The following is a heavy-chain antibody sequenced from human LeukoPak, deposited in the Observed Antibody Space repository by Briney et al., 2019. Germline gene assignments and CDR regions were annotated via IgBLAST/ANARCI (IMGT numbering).Heavy chain of an antibody. Sequence: PSETLSLTCAVSGGSISSGGYSWSWIRQPPGKGLEWIGYIYHSGSTYYNPSLKSRVTISVDRSKNQFSLKLSSVTAADTAVYYCARDVEGYSGAFDPWGQGTLVTVSP. V-gene: IGHV4-30-2*01. CDR3: ARDVEGYSGAFDP. CDR2: IYHSGST. CDR1: GGSISSGGYS. J-gene: IGHJ5*02. D-gene: IGHD5-12*01.